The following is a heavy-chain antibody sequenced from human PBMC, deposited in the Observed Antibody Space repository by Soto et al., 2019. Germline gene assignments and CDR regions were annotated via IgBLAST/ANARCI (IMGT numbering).Heavy chain of an antibody. D-gene: IGHD1-7*01. CDR2: IYPGDSDT. Sequence: PGESLKISCKGSGYIFTTYWIGWVRQMPGKGLEWMGIIYPGDSDTRYSPSFQGQVTISADKSINTAYLQWSSLKASDTAIYYCARLGTTWFDYWGQGTLVTVSS. CDR3: ARLGTTWFDY. J-gene: IGHJ4*02. CDR1: GYIFTTYW. V-gene: IGHV5-51*01.